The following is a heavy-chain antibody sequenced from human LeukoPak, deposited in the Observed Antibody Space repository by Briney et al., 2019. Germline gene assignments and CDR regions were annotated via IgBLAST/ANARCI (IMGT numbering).Heavy chain of an antibody. V-gene: IGHV3-11*06. CDR2: NRSSSSYT. D-gene: IGHD1-7*01. J-gene: IGHJ4*02. CDR1: GFTFSDYY. CDR3: ARGGYGTMELDY. Sequence: PGGSLRLSCAASGFTFSDYYMSWIRQAPGKGLEGVSYNRSSSSYTNYADSVKGRFTISRDNAKNSLYLQMKSLRAEDTAVYYCARGGYGTMELDYWGQGTLVTVSS.